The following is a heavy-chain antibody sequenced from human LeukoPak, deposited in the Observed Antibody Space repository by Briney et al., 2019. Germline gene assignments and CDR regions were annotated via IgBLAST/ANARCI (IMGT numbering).Heavy chain of an antibody. J-gene: IGHJ6*02. CDR1: GGSFSGYY. CDR2: INHSGST. CDR3: ASSFGYDFWSGGYYYYGMDV. Sequence: SETLSLTCAVYGGSFSGYYWSWIRQPPGKGLEWIGEINHSGSTNYNPSLKSRVTISVDTSKNQFSLKLSSVTAADTAVYYCASSFGYDFWSGGYYYYGMDVWGQGTTVTVSS. V-gene: IGHV4-34*01. D-gene: IGHD3-3*01.